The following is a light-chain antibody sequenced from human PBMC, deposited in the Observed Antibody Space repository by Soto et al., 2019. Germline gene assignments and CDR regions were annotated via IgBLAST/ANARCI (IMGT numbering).Light chain of an antibody. CDR1: QGISSY. CDR3: QQLNSYPIT. J-gene: IGKJ5*01. CDR2: AVS. V-gene: IGKV1-9*01. Sequence: DIQLTQSPSFLSASVGDRVTITCRASQGISSYLAWYQQKPGKAPKVLIYAVSTLQTGVPSRFSGSGSGTEFTLTISSLQPEDFATYYCQQLNSYPITFGQGTRLEIK.